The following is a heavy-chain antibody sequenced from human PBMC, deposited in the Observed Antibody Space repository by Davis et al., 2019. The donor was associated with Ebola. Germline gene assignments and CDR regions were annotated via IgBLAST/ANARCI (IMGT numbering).Heavy chain of an antibody. CDR2: ISSSSSYI. Sequence: GESLKISCAASGFTFSSYSMNWVRQAPGKGLEWVSSISSSSSYIYYADSVKGRFTISRDNAKNSLYLQMNSLRAEDTAVYYCARDVDYSIPLSTWYMDVWGKGTTVTVSS. V-gene: IGHV3-21*01. CDR1: GFTFSSYS. D-gene: IGHD4-11*01. J-gene: IGHJ6*03. CDR3: ARDVDYSIPLSTWYMDV.